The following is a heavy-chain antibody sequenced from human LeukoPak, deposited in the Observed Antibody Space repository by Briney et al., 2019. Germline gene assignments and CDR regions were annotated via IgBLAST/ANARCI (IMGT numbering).Heavy chain of an antibody. J-gene: IGHJ4*02. Sequence: GGSLRLSCAASGFTFSSYSVNWVRQAPGKGLAWVSSISSSGSYIYYADSVKGRFTFSRDSAKNSLYLQMNSLRAEDTAVCYCARGSGVQVWSSLDYWGQGTLVTVSS. V-gene: IGHV3-21*01. CDR1: GFTFSSYS. CDR2: ISSSGSYI. D-gene: IGHD5-18*01. CDR3: ARGSGVQVWSSLDY.